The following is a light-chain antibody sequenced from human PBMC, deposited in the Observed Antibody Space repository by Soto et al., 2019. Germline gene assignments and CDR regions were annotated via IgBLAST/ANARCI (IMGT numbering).Light chain of an antibody. J-gene: IGKJ1*01. CDR1: QSVGSN. V-gene: IGKV3-15*01. CDR2: GAS. CDR3: QQYSNWPRT. Sequence: EIVMTQSPATLSQSPGERATLSCRASQSVGSNLAWYQRKPGQAPRPLIHGASTRATGIPARFSGSGSGTEFTLTISSLQSEDFAVYYCQQYSNWPRTFGQGTKVDIK.